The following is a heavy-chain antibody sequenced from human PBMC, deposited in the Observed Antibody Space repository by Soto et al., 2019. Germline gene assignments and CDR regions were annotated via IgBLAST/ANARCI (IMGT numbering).Heavy chain of an antibody. CDR3: ARSRRWAAAGPPNDY. J-gene: IGHJ4*02. V-gene: IGHV3-30-3*01. CDR2: ISYDGSNK. CDR1: GFPFSSYA. D-gene: IGHD6-13*01. Sequence: SWASVRLSRAASGFPFSSYAMHWVRQAPGKGLEWVAVISYDGSNKYYADSMKGRFTISRDNSKNTLYLQMNSLRAEDTAVYYCARSRRWAAAGPPNDYWGQGTLVTFSS.